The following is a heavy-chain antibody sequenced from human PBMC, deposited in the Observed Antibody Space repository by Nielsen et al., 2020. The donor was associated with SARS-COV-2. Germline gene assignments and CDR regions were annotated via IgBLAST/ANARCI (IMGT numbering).Heavy chain of an antibody. CDR3: SKHLSGWLGEYFDH. D-gene: IGHD6-19*01. CDR1: GFTFSTYA. V-gene: IGHV3-23*01. Sequence: GESLKISCAASGFTFSTYAMSWVRQAPGKGLEWVPGIIGGGGRTHYADSLKGRFTISRDNSKNTLYLQMNSLRAADAAVYYCSKHLSGWLGEYFDHWGQGTLVTVSS. CDR2: IIGGGGRT. J-gene: IGHJ4*02.